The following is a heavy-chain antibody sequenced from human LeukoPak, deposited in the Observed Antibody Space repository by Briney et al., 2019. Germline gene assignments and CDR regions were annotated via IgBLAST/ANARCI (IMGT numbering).Heavy chain of an antibody. CDR2: ISYDGSNK. Sequence: GGSLRLSCAASGFTFSSYGMHWVRQAPGKGLEWVAVISYDGSNKYYADSVKGRFTISRDNSKNTLYLQMNSLRADDTAVYYCANSPPVLGYCSGGSCYSDYWGQGTLVTVSS. D-gene: IGHD2-15*01. CDR1: GFTFSSYG. J-gene: IGHJ4*02. CDR3: ANSPPVLGYCSGGSCYSDY. V-gene: IGHV3-30*18.